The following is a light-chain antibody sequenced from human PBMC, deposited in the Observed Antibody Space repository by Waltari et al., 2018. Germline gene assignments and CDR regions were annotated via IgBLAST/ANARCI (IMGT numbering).Light chain of an antibody. J-gene: IGLJ1*01. Sequence: QSALTQPRSVSGSPGQSVTIPCTVTRSDFGSYSYVSWYQQRPGKAPKLIIYGVTERPSGVPDRFSGSKSDNKASLTISGLQADDEADYYCCSYAGRYTNYVFGSGTKVTVL. CDR2: GVT. CDR1: RSDFGSYSY. V-gene: IGLV2-11*01. CDR3: CSYAGRYTNYV.